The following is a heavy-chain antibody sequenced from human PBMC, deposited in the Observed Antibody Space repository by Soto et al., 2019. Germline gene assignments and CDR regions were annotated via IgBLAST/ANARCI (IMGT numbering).Heavy chain of an antibody. CDR2: ISAYNGNT. CDR1: GYTFTSYG. D-gene: IGHD3-22*01. V-gene: IGHV1-18*01. J-gene: IGHJ5*02. Sequence: QVQLVQSGAEVKKPGASVKVSCKASGYTFTSYGISWVRQAPGQGLEWMGWISAYNGNTNYAQKLQGRVTMTTDTSTSTAYMELRRLRSDDTAVYYCARDPPPDYYDSSGYVPNWFDPWGQGTLVTVSS. CDR3: ARDPPPDYYDSSGYVPNWFDP.